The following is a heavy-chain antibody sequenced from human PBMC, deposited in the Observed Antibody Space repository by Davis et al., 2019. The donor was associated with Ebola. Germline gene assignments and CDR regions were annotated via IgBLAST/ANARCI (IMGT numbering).Heavy chain of an antibody. J-gene: IGHJ5*02. Sequence: GESLKISCTASGFTFSYSGIHWVRQAPGKGLEWVAFIQSVGSNKYYADSVKGRFTISRDNSKNTVYLQLNILRPEDTAVYNCAKDDGPRRLADPWGQGTLVTVSS. CDR3: AKDDGPRRLADP. CDR1: GFTFSYSG. CDR2: IQSVGSNK. D-gene: IGHD5-24*01. V-gene: IGHV3-30*02.